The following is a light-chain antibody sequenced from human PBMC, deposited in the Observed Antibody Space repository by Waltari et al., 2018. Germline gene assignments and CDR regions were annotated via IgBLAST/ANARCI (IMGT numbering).Light chain of an antibody. CDR1: GSDVGAYKY. CDR3: SSYAATNNVI. V-gene: IGLV2-8*01. Sequence: QSALTQPPSASGPLGQSATIPCTGTGSDVGAYKYVPWYQQYPGKAPKLLIYEVTKRPSGVPDRFSGSKSGNTASLTVSGLRAEDEGDYYCSSYAATNNVIFGGGTNLTVL. CDR2: EVT. J-gene: IGLJ2*01.